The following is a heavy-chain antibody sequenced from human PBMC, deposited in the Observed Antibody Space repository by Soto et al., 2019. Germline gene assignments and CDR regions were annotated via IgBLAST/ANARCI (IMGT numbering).Heavy chain of an antibody. D-gene: IGHD1-1*01. J-gene: IGHJ4*02. CDR2: IKTDGSDK. CDR1: GFTFSDYW. Sequence: GGSLRLSCVASGFTFSDYWMSWVHQAPGKGLEWVASIKTDGSDKFYVDSVRGRFTISRDNAKNSLYLQMNSLRAEDTAVYYCATTTWSWSDYWGQGTLVTVSS. V-gene: IGHV3-7*05. CDR3: ATTTWSWSDY.